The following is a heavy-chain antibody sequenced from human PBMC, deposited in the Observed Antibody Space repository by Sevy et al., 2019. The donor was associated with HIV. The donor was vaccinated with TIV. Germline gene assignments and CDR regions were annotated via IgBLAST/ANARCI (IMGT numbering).Heavy chain of an antibody. CDR1: GGTFSSYG. V-gene: IGHV1-69*01. CDR3: ARGGGNGWYYFDY. CDR2: IIPILGTV. J-gene: IGHJ4*02. Sequence: VRVSCKASGGTFSSYGISWVRQAPGQGLEWMGGIIPILGTVNYAQKFQGRVTITPDESTKTAYMELSSLRSEDTAVYYCARGGGNGWYYFDYWGQETLVTVSS. D-gene: IGHD6-19*01.